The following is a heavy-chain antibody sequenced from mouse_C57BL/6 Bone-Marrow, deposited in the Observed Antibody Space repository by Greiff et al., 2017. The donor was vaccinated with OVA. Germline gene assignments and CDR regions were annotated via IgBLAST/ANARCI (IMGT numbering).Heavy chain of an antibody. Sequence: VQLQQPGAELVKPGASVKLSCKASGYTFTSYWMQWVKQRPGQGLEWIGEIDPSDSYTNYNQKFKGKATLTVDTSSSTAYMQLSSLTSEDSAVYYCAREDIYYDYDRDYWGQGTTLTVSS. J-gene: IGHJ2*01. D-gene: IGHD2-4*01. CDR2: IDPSDSYT. CDR1: GYTFTSYW. CDR3: AREDIYYDYDRDY. V-gene: IGHV1-50*01.